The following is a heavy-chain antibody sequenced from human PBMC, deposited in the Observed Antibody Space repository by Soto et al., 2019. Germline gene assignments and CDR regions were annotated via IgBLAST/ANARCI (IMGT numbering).Heavy chain of an antibody. CDR2: INAGNGNT. J-gene: IGHJ4*02. Sequence: ASVKVSCKASGYTFTSYAMHWVRQAPGQRLEWMGWINAGNGNTKYSQKFQGRVTITGDTSASTAYMVLSSLRSEDTAVYYCASCLLRGGSPLDYWGQGTLVTVSS. D-gene: IGHD2-15*01. CDR1: GYTFTSYA. CDR3: ASCLLRGGSPLDY. V-gene: IGHV1-3*01.